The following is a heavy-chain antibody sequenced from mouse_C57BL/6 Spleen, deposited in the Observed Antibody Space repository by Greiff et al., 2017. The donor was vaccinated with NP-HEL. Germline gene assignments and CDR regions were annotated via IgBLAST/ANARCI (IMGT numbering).Heavy chain of an antibody. Sequence: EVKLVESGGGLVKPGGSLKLSCAASGFTFSDYGMHWVRQAPEQGLEWVAYISRGSSTIYYADTVTGRFTISRDNAKNTLFLQMASLRSEDTAMYYCASNWDWYFDVWGTGTTVTVSS. CDR2: ISRGSSTI. V-gene: IGHV5-17*01. CDR1: GFTFSDYG. D-gene: IGHD4-1*01. J-gene: IGHJ1*03. CDR3: ASNWDWYFDV.